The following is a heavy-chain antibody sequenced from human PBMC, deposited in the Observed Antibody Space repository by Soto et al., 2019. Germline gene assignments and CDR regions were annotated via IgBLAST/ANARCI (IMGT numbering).Heavy chain of an antibody. CDR1: GGSISSYY. CDR2: IYYSGST. D-gene: IGHD3-10*01. CDR3: ARDQRMYYYGSGSLPPHYYYGMDV. Sequence: SETLSLTCTVSGGSISSYYWSWIRQPPGKGLEWIGFIYYSGSTNYNPSLKSRVTISVDTSKSQFSLKLSSVTAADTAVYYCARDQRMYYYGSGSLPPHYYYGMDVWGQGTTVTSP. J-gene: IGHJ6*02. V-gene: IGHV4-59*01.